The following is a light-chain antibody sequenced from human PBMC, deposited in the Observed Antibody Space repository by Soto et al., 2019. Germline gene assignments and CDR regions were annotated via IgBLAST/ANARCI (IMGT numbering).Light chain of an antibody. V-gene: IGLV2-14*01. CDR3: SSSTSSHTLV. CDR2: DVT. Sequence: QSALTQPASVSGSPGQSITISCTGTSSDVGGSNYVSWYQQHPSKAPKLIIYDVTDRPSGVSNRFSGSKSGNTAYLTISGLQTEDEADYHCSSSTSSHTLVFGGGTKLTVL. J-gene: IGLJ2*01. CDR1: SSDVGGSNY.